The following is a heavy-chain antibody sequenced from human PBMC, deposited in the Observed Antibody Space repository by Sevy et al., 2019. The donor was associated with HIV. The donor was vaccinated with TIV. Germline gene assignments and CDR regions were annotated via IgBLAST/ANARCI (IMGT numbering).Heavy chain of an antibody. CDR3: VREPSMNGFWDFGF. Sequence: GGSLRLSCVASGFTFNIYGIHWVRQAPGKGLEWMAVISTDATKQHCIDSVKRRFAMARDTSKYTVFLHMKNLRPDDTATYYCVREPSMNGFWDFGFWGQGTLVTVSS. CDR1: GFTFNIYG. D-gene: IGHD3-3*01. J-gene: IGHJ4*02. CDR2: ISTDATKQ. V-gene: IGHV3-30*03.